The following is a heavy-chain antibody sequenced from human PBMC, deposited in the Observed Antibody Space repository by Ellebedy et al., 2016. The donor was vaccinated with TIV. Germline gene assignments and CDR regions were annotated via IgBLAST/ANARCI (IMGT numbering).Heavy chain of an antibody. CDR1: GVSFTGYY. J-gene: IGHJ3*02. V-gene: IGHV1-2*04. D-gene: IGHD7-27*01. CDR3: ARKTGNLGDFDI. Sequence: AASVKVSCNASGVSFTGYYIHWVRQAPGHGLEWLGWITPNSGRTKYAQKFQDWVTITRDTSISTAYMELTRLRSDDTAVYYCARKTGNLGDFDIWGQGSMVAVSS. CDR2: ITPNSGRT.